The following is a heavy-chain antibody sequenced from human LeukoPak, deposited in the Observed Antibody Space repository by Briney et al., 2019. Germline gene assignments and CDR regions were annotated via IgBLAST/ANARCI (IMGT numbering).Heavy chain of an antibody. V-gene: IGHV1-69*04. J-gene: IGHJ4*02. CDR2: IIPILGIA. CDR1: GCTFTIYA. CDR3: ARGQIHYYDSSGYYGGHYFDY. Sequence: SVTVSFKASGCTFTIYAISWVRQAPGQGLEWVGRIIPILGIANYAQKFQGRVTITADKSTSTDYMELSSLRSEDTAVYYCARGQIHYYDSSGYYGGHYFDYWGQGTLVTVSS. D-gene: IGHD3-22*01.